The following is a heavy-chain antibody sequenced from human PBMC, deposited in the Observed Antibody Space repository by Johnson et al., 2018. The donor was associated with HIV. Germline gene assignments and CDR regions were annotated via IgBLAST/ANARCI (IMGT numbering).Heavy chain of an antibody. D-gene: IGHD5-18*01. J-gene: IGHJ3*01. CDR3: AKGEAQEGWIQIRLYAFDF. Sequence: QVQLVESGGGVVQPGGSLRLSCAASGFTFSSYGMHWVRQAPGKGLEWVAFIRYDGSNKYYADSVKGRFTISRDNSKNTLYLQMNSLRAEDTAVYYCAKGEAQEGWIQIRLYAFDFWGQGTLVTVSS. CDR1: GFTFSSYG. V-gene: IGHV3-30*02. CDR2: IRYDGSNK.